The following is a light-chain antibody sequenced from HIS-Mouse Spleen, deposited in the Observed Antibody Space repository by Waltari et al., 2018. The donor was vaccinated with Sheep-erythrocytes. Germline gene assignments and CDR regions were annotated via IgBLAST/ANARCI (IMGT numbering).Light chain of an antibody. V-gene: IGLV2-23*01. CDR3: CSYAGSSTPWV. CDR1: SSDVGSYNL. CDR2: EGS. Sequence: QSALTQPASVSGSPGQSITISCTGTSSDVGSYNLVSWYQQHPGKAPKLMINEGSKRPSVVSNRCSGSKSGNTAALPISGLQAEDEADYYCCSYAGSSTPWVFGGGTKLTVL. J-gene: IGLJ3*02.